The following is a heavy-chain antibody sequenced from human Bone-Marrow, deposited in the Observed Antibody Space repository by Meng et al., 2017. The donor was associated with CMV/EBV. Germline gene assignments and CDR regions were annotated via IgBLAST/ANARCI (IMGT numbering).Heavy chain of an antibody. CDR3: ARDSITMVRGVSAEDY. CDR2: INPNSGGT. Sequence: ASVKVSCKASGYTFTGYYMHWVRQAPRQGLEWMGWINPNSGGTNYAQKFQGRVTMTRDTSISTAYMELSRLRSDDTAVYYCARDSITMVRGVSAEDYWGQGTLVTVSS. CDR1: GYTFTGYY. J-gene: IGHJ4*02. D-gene: IGHD3-10*01. V-gene: IGHV1-2*02.